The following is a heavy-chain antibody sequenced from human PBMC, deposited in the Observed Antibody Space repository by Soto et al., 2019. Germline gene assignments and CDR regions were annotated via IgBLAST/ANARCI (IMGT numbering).Heavy chain of an antibody. CDR3: ARERDSYSDPWQECHH. J-gene: IGHJ5*02. D-gene: IGHD6-13*01. CDR2: IATSGAT. CDR1: GFTLSNYD. Sequence: PGGSLRLSCAASGFTLSNYDMHWVGQAPGKGLEWVPAIATSGATFYAGSVKGRFTISRENGKNSLYLQMNSLRAEDTAVYFCARERDSYSDPWQECHHWGQGTLVTVSS. V-gene: IGHV3-13*01.